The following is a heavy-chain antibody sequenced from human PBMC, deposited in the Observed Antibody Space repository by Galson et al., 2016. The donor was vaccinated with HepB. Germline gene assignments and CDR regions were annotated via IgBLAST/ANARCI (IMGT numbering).Heavy chain of an antibody. J-gene: IGHJ5*02. CDR2: IVVGSGNT. V-gene: IGHV1-58*01. CDR3: AAGRGALRILERLFWFDP. CDR1: GFTFISSA. D-gene: IGHD3-3*01. Sequence: SVKVSCKASGFTFISSAVQWVRQARGQRLEWMGWIVVGSGNTNYAQKFQERVTITRDMSTSTAYMELSSLGYEDTAVYYCAAGRGALRILERLFWFDPWGQGTLVTVSS.